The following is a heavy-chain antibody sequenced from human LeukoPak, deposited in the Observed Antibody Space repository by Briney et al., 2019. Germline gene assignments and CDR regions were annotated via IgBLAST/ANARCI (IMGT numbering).Heavy chain of an antibody. V-gene: IGHV1-2*02. CDR3: ARGPPPPTYYDILSVNSDFDY. J-gene: IGHJ4*02. Sequence: ASETVSRRASGYSFTGYCMLCVRQAPGQGGPWMEWINPNNGGTNYAQKFQGRVTMTRDTSISTAYMELSRLRSDVTAVYYCARGPPPPTYYDILSVNSDFDYWGQGTLVTVSS. CDR2: INPNNGGT. CDR1: GYSFTGYC. D-gene: IGHD3-9*01.